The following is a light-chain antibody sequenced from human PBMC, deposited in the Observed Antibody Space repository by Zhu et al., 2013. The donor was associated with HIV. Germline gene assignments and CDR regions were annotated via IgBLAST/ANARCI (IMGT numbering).Light chain of an antibody. CDR1: QSISSW. V-gene: IGKV1-5*03. Sequence: DIQMTQSPSTLSASVGDRVTITCRASQSISSWLAWYQQKPGKAPKLLIYKASSLESGVPSRFSGSGSGTEFTLTISSLQPDDFATYYCQQYNSYSQTFGQRDQGGNQT. J-gene: IGKJ1*01. CDR3: QQYNSYSQT. CDR2: KAS.